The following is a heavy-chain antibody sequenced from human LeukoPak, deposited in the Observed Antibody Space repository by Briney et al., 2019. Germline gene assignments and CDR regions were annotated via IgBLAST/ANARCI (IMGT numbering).Heavy chain of an antibody. J-gene: IGHJ5*02. CDR1: GGSISSYY. Sequence: AETLSLTCTVSGGSISSYYWSRIRQPPGKGLEWIGYVYYSGSTNYNPSLKSRVTISVDTSKNQFSLKLSSVSAADTAVYYCARENDHGWFGPWGEGTLVTVSS. CDR3: ARENDHGWFGP. D-gene: IGHD1-14*01. CDR2: VYYSGST. V-gene: IGHV4-59*01.